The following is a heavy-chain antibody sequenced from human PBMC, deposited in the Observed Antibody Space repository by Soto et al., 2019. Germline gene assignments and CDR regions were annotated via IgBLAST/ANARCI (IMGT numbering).Heavy chain of an antibody. V-gene: IGHV3-74*01. CDR1: GFTFSNFW. D-gene: IGHD2-2*01. Sequence: GGSLRLSCAASGFTFSNFWMHWVRQAPGKGLVWVSRINSDGSNTNYADSVKGRFTISRDNAKNTLYLQMNSLRAEDTAVYYCAREYCSSTACPFYWGQGTLVTVSS. CDR3: AREYCSSTACPFY. CDR2: INSDGSNT. J-gene: IGHJ4*02.